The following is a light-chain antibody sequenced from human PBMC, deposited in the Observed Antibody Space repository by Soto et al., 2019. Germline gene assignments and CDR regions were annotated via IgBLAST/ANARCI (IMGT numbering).Light chain of an antibody. Sequence: EIVLTQSPGTLSLSPGERVTLSYRASQSVYNNYLAWYQQRPGQAPRTLIYGASSRATGIPDRFSGSGSGTDFTLSISGLEPEDSAVYYCQQYGNSLTFGGGTKVEIK. CDR3: QQYGNSLT. CDR2: GAS. CDR1: QSVYNNY. V-gene: IGKV3-20*01. J-gene: IGKJ4*01.